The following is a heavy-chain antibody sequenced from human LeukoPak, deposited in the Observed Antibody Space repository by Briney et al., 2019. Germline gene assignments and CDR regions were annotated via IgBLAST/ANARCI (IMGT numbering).Heavy chain of an antibody. CDR1: GFTFTSYG. Sequence: QLGGSLRLSCSASGFTFTSYGMHWVRQAPGKGLEWVAVVPNDGNKIYYADSAKGRFTISRDNPKNTLYLQMNNLRTDDTAVYDCVQDRGGEQQLIQGFAYWGQGTLVTVSS. CDR3: VQDRGGEQQLIQGFAY. V-gene: IGHV3-30*18. J-gene: IGHJ4*02. D-gene: IGHD6-13*01. CDR2: VPNDGNKI.